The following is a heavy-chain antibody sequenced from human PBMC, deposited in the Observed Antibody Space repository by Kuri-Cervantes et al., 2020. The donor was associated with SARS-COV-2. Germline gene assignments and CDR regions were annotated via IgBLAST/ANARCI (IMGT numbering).Heavy chain of an antibody. J-gene: IGHJ2*01. CDR1: GDSISSYY. V-gene: IGHV4-39*01. Sequence: ESLKISCTVSGDSISSYYWGWIRQPPGKGLEWIGSSYYSGSTYYNPSLKSRVTISLDTSKNQFSLRLSSVTAADTAMYYCARRPREEDHSFHWYFDLWGRGTLVTVSS. D-gene: IGHD5-18*01. CDR3: ARRPREEDHSFHWYFDL. CDR2: SYYSGST.